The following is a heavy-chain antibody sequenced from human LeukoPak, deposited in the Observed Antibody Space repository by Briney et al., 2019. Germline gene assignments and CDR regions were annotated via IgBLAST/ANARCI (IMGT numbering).Heavy chain of an antibody. J-gene: IGHJ4*02. V-gene: IGHV3-21*01. D-gene: IGHD2-2*01. Sequence: GGSLRLSCAASGFTFSDYSMNWVRQAPGKGLEWVSSISDDSNYIYYADSVKGRFTISRDNAKNSLYLQMNSLRAEDTAVYYCANHLACGSTSCPSFDYWGQGTLVTVSS. CDR2: ISDDSNYI. CDR1: GFTFSDYS. CDR3: ANHLACGSTSCPSFDY.